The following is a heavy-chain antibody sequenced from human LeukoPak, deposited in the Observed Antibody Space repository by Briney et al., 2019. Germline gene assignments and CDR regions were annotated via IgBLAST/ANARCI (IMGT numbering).Heavy chain of an antibody. CDR3: ARDTYYYDSSGYYYGPTPFDY. J-gene: IGHJ4*02. CDR2: ISAYNGNT. V-gene: IGHV1-18*01. Sequence: GASVKVSCKASGYTFTSYGISWVRQAPGQGLEWMGWISAYNGNTNYAQKLQGRVTMTTDTSTSTAYMELRSLRSDDTAVYYCARDTYYYDSSGYYYGPTPFDYWGQGTLVTVSS. D-gene: IGHD3-22*01. CDR1: GYTFTSYG.